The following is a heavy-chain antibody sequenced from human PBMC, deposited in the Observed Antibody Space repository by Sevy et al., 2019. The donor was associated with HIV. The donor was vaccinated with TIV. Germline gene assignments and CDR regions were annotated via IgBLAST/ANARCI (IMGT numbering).Heavy chain of an antibody. V-gene: IGHV4-4*02. Sequence: SETLSLTCSVSGASISRSYWWTWVRQSPGKGLEWIGEVYHSGTTNYKPSLKSRVSISVDTSKNQFSLKLTSVTAADTAIYFCARKHQYSDVWPHFFDYWGQGTLVTVSS. J-gene: IGHJ4*02. CDR2: VYHSGTT. CDR3: ARKHQYSDVWPHFFDY. CDR1: GASISRSYW. D-gene: IGHD3-3*01.